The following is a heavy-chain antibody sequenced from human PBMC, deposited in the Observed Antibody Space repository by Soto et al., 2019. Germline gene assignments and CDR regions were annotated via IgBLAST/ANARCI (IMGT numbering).Heavy chain of an antibody. J-gene: IGHJ6*02. CDR1: GGSISSYY. CDR3: ARDHYSSSWVRDYYYGMDL. D-gene: IGHD6-13*01. V-gene: IGHV4-59*01. CDR2: IYYSGST. Sequence: SETLSLTCTVSGGSISSYYWSWIRQPPGKGLEWIGYIYYSGSTNYNPSLKSRVTISVDTSKNQFSLKMSSVTAAETAVYYCARDHYSSSWVRDYYYGMDLWGQGTTVT.